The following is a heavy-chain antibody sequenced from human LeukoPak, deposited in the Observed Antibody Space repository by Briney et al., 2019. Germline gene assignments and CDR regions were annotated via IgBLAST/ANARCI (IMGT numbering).Heavy chain of an antibody. V-gene: IGHV4-39*07. Sequence: SETLSLTCTVSGGSISSSSYYWGWIRQPPGKGLEWIGSIYYSGSTYYNPSLKGRVTISVDTSKNQFSLKLSSVTAADTAVYYCARESSSSWYSGWSGKPNWFDPWGQGTLVTVSS. CDR2: IYYSGST. CDR1: GGSISSSSYY. D-gene: IGHD6-13*01. J-gene: IGHJ5*02. CDR3: ARESSSSWYSGWSGKPNWFDP.